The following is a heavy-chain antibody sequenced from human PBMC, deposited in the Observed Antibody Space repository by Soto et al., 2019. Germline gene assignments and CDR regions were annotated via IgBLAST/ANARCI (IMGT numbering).Heavy chain of an antibody. CDR1: GYPFHTFG. D-gene: IGHD3-10*01. V-gene: IGHV1-18*01. CDR3: VRAGGYQGSGFHY. J-gene: IGHJ4*02. CDR2: ISTYNGNT. Sequence: QVQLVQSGGEVKKPGASLKVSCKTSGYPFHTFGISWVRQAPGQGFQWMGWISTYNGNTEYAQKMQDRVTMTTDSSTTTVSLDLTSLRSDDTAVYYCVRAGGYQGSGFHYWGPATPVTVPS.